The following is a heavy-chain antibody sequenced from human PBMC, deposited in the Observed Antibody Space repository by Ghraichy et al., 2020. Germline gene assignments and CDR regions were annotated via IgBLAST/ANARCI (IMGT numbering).Heavy chain of an antibody. J-gene: IGHJ4*02. D-gene: IGHD4-17*01. Sequence: ASVKVSCKASGYILSNYGISWVRQAPGQGLEWMGRISAHNGNTKYAQKFQGRVTMTTDTSTSTAYMEMRSLRSDDTAVYYCVGLVYYATGTSYGDYWGQGTLVTVSS. CDR2: ISAHNGNT. CDR3: VGLVYYATGTSYGDY. CDR1: GYILSNYG. V-gene: IGHV1-18*04.